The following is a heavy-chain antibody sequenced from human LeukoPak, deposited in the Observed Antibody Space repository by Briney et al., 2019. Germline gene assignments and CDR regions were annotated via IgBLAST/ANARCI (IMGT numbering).Heavy chain of an antibody. D-gene: IGHD6-19*01. Sequence: SETLSLTCTVSGGSISSDYWSWIRQPPGKGLEWIGYMYYSGSANYNPSLKSRVTISVDTSKNQFSLKLSSATAADTAVYYCARLASSGWSHCDYWGQGTLVTVSS. CDR3: ARLASSGWSHCDY. CDR2: MYYSGSA. CDR1: GGSISSDY. V-gene: IGHV4-59*01. J-gene: IGHJ4*02.